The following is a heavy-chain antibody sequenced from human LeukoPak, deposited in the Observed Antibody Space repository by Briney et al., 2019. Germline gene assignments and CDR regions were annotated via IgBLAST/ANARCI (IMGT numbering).Heavy chain of an antibody. CDR3: ARSAGSSWYLYAFDI. Sequence: PSETLSLTCTVSGGSISSHYWSWIRQPPGKGLEWIGYIYYSGSTNYNPSLKSRVTISVDTSKNQFSLKLSSVTAADTAVYYCARSAGSSWYLYAFDIWGQGTMVTVSS. J-gene: IGHJ3*02. CDR1: GGSISSHY. V-gene: IGHV4-59*08. CDR2: IYYSGST. D-gene: IGHD6-13*01.